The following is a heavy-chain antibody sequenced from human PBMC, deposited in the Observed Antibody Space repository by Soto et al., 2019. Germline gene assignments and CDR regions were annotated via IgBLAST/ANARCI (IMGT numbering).Heavy chain of an antibody. V-gene: IGHV1-18*01. CDR1: GYTFTSYG. Sequence: ASVKVSCKASGYTFTSYGISWGRQAPGQGLEWMGWISAYNGNTNYAQKLQGRVTMTTDTSTSTAYMELRSLRSDDTAVYYCARGSSGWYGYHKYDYWGQGTLVTVSS. CDR3: ARGSSGWYGYHKYDY. J-gene: IGHJ4*02. D-gene: IGHD6-19*01. CDR2: ISAYNGNT.